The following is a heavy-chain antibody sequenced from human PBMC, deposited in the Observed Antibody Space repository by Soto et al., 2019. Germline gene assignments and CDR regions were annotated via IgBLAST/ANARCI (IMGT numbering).Heavy chain of an antibody. CDR3: ARIRGYFSGGDCSFYYYAMDV. D-gene: IGHD2-21*01. CDR2: ILSNDEE. CDR1: GFSLPEADVG. V-gene: IGHV2-26*01. Sequence: QVTLTESGPALVKPTETLTLTCTVSGFSLPEADVGVSWVRQPPGKALEWLAHILSNDEEVYSSSLTSRLTISKDLSKSQVVLTMSNMEPLDTATDYCARIRGYFSGGDCSFYYYAMDVWGQGPTVTVSS. J-gene: IGHJ6*02.